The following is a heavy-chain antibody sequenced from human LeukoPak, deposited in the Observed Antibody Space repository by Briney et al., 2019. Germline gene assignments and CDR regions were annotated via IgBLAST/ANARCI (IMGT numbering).Heavy chain of an antibody. Sequence: GGSLRLSCAASGFTFSSYAMSWARQAPGRGLEWISGISGSGGNTYYADSVKGRFTISRDISKNTLYLQMNSLRGEDTAVYYCAKPGDGCSGGSCYYFDYWGQGTLVTVSS. J-gene: IGHJ4*02. CDR1: GFTFSSYA. CDR2: ISGSGGNT. CDR3: AKPGDGCSGGSCYYFDY. D-gene: IGHD2-15*01. V-gene: IGHV3-23*01.